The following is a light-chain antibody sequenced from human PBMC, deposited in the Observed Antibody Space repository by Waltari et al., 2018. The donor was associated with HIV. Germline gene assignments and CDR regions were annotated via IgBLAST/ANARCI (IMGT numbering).Light chain of an antibody. V-gene: IGKV1-9*01. J-gene: IGKJ3*01. Sequence: GDRVTITCRASQAISSNLAWYQQKPGQAPTLLIYAASSLPSGVPSRFSGSGSGTEFTLTIRSLQPEDFATYYCQHLNSYPPFTFGPGTTVD. CDR3: QHLNSYPPFT. CDR1: QAISSN. CDR2: AAS.